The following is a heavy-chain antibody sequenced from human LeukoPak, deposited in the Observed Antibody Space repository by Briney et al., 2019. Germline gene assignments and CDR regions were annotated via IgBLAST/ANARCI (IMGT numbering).Heavy chain of an antibody. CDR3: ARASPEYFQN. J-gene: IGHJ1*01. CDR1: GFTFSDYY. Sequence: PGGSLRLSCAASGFTFSDYYMSWIRQAPGRGLECISYISSSGSTVYYADSVKGRFTISRDNAKNSLYLQMSSLRAEDTAVYYCARASPEYFQNWGQGTLVTVSS. CDR2: ISSSGSTV. V-gene: IGHV3-11*04.